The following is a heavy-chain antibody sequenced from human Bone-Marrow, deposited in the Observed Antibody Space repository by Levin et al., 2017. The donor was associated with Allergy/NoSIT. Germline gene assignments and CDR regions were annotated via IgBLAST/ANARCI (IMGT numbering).Heavy chain of an antibody. Sequence: GESLKISCAASGFTFSGYVIHWVRQAPGTGLEWVALSWFDGSRTHYADSVKGRFTISRDNARNTVHLQMNSLRVEDTAVYYCARDEGDDTGGYYFGSWGQGTPVTVSS. J-gene: IGHJ4*02. CDR2: SWFDGSRT. CDR1: GFTFSGYV. V-gene: IGHV3-33*01. D-gene: IGHD3-22*01. CDR3: ARDEGDDTGGYYFGS.